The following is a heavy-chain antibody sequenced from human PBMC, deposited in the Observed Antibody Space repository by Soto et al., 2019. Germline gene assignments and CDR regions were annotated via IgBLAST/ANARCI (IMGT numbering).Heavy chain of an antibody. D-gene: IGHD3-3*02. J-gene: IGHJ6*02. Sequence: GGSLRLSCEASGFTFNDYSMDWVRQAPEKGLEWVSSISSSGTYIYYADSVKGRFAISRDNANNVMYLQMDTLRAEDTAVYYCVRAGHAFDAHYSGMDLWGQGTTVTVSS. V-gene: IGHV3-21*01. CDR1: GFTFNDYS. CDR3: VRAGHAFDAHYSGMDL. CDR2: ISSSGTYI.